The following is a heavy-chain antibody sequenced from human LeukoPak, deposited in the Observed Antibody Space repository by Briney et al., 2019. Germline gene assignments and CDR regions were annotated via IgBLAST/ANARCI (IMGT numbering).Heavy chain of an antibody. Sequence: ASVKVSCKASGYTFTSYGISWVRQAPGQGLEWMGWINPYSGATNYAQKFQDRVTMTRDTSISTAYMDLSRLRSDDTAVYYCARVFHYYDTSVFDYWGQGTLVTVSS. CDR3: ARVFHYYDTSVFDY. CDR2: INPYSGAT. J-gene: IGHJ4*02. V-gene: IGHV1-2*02. CDR1: GYTFTSYG. D-gene: IGHD3-22*01.